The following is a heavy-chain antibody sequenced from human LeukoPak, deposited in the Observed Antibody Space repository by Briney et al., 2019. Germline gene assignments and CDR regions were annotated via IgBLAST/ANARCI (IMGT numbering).Heavy chain of an antibody. CDR1: GFTFGDYA. V-gene: IGHV3-49*03. CDR3: TRVLRSPIAVAGRVDY. CDR2: IRSKAYGGTT. Sequence: HPGGSLRLSCTASGFTFGDYAMSWFRQAPGKGLEWVGFIRSKAYGGTTEYAASVKGRFTISRDDSKSIAYLQMNSLKTEDTAVYYCTRVLRSPIAVAGRVDYWGQGTLVTVSS. D-gene: IGHD6-19*01. J-gene: IGHJ4*02.